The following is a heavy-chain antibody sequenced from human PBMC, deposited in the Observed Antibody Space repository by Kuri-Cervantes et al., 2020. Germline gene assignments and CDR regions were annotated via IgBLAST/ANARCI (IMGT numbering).Heavy chain of an antibody. J-gene: IGHJ4*02. CDR1: GGSISSGGYS. V-gene: IGHV4-30-2*02. Sequence: SETLSLTCAVSGGSISSGGYSWSWIRQPQGKGLEWIGYIYHSGSTYYNPSLKSRVTISVDRSKNQFTLKLSSVTAADTDVYYCARTGTYYFDYWGQGTLVTVSS. CDR3: ARTGTYYFDY. D-gene: IGHD1-7*01. CDR2: IYHSGST.